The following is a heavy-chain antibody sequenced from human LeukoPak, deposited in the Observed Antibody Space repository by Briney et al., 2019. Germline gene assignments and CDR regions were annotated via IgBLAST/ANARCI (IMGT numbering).Heavy chain of an antibody. J-gene: IGHJ4*02. CDR3: ASVYGSGSYALGY. D-gene: IGHD3-10*01. Sequence: PGGSLRLSCAASGFTVSSNYMSWVRQAPGKGLEWVSVIYSGGSTYYADSVKGRFTISRDNSKNTLYLQMNSLRAEDTAVYYCASVYGSGSYALGYWGQGTLVTVSS. CDR2: IYSGGST. V-gene: IGHV3-66*01. CDR1: GFTVSSNY.